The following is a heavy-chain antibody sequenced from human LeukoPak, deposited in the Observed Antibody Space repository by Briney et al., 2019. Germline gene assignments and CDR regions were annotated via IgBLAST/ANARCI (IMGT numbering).Heavy chain of an antibody. V-gene: IGHV3-48*03. Sequence: GGSLRLSCAASGFTFSSYKMNWVRQAPGKGLEWVSYISSSGSTIYYADSVKGRFTISRDNAKNSLYLQMNSLRAEDTAVCYCARDLAPTIAVAGRDYWGQGTLVTVSS. D-gene: IGHD6-19*01. CDR2: ISSSGSTI. CDR1: GFTFSSYK. J-gene: IGHJ4*02. CDR3: ARDLAPTIAVAGRDY.